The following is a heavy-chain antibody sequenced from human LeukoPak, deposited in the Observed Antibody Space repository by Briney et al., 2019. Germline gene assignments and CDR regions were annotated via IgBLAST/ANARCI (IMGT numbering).Heavy chain of an antibody. J-gene: IGHJ4*02. V-gene: IGHV4-38-2*01. CDR3: ARGLYYFDY. CDR1: GDAFIGGQY. CDR2: VWYSPST. Sequence: PSATLTLICDVSGDAFIGGQYCGWIRQQRENALECKGGVWYSPSTYCKTSLKSRVTISVDTSKNQFSLKVSSVTAADTALYYCARGLYYFDYWGQGTLVTVSS.